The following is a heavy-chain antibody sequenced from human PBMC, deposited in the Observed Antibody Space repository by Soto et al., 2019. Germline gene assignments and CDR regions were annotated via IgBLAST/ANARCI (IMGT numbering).Heavy chain of an antibody. V-gene: IGHV4-4*02. D-gene: IGHD2-21*01. J-gene: IGHJ4*02. CDR2: VYHSGTT. CDR3: ARHVAVARTRGFDS. Sequence: QVQLQESGPGLVKPSGTLSLTCAVSGGSISDNWWSWVRQPPGKGLERFGEVYHSGTTYYNPSLKRRVTISLDKSASQISLTLTSVTAAATAVSYCARHVAVARTRGFDSWGQGNLVTVSS. CDR1: GGSISDNW.